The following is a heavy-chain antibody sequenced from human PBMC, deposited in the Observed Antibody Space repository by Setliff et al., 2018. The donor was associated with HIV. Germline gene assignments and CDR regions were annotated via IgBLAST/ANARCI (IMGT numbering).Heavy chain of an antibody. Sequence: SETLSLTCAVYGGSFSGYYWSWIRQSPGKGLEWIGEINHSGSTKYNPSLKSRVTISVDTSKNQFSLKLSSVTAADTAVYYCARGTAYYNFWSGHSQDYYYYMDVWGKGTTVTVSS. CDR3: ARGTAYYNFWSGHSQDYYYYMDV. D-gene: IGHD3-3*01. CDR2: INHSGST. V-gene: IGHV4-34*01. CDR1: GGSFSGYY. J-gene: IGHJ6*03.